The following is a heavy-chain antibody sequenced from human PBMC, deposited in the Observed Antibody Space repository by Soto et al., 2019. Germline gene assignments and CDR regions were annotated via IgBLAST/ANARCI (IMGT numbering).Heavy chain of an antibody. CDR1: GFTFSSYG. J-gene: IGHJ4*02. CDR2: ISYDGSNK. Sequence: QVQLVESGGGVVQPGRSLRLSCAASGFTFSSYGMHWVRQAPGKGLEWVAVISYDGSNKYYADSVKGRFTISRDNSKNTLYLQMNSLRAEDTAVYYCAKNVGRDGWIDYWGQGTLVTVSS. D-gene: IGHD6-19*01. V-gene: IGHV3-30*18. CDR3: AKNVGRDGWIDY.